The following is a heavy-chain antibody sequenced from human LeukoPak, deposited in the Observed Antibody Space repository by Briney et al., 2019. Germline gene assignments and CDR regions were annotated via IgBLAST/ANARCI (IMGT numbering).Heavy chain of an antibody. V-gene: IGHV3-30-3*01. J-gene: IGHJ4*02. Sequence: PGRSLRLSCAASGFTFSYYTMHWVRQAPGKGLEWVAAISYGGSNKYYADSVKGRFTISRDNSKNTLYLQMNSLRAEDTAVYYCARVLNYYDSSGYYFSYWGQGTLVTVSS. CDR3: ARVLNYYDSSGYYFSY. CDR2: ISYGGSNK. CDR1: GFTFSYYT. D-gene: IGHD3-22*01.